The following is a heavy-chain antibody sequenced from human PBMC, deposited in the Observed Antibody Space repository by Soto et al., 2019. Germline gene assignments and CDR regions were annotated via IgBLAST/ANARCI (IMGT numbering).Heavy chain of an antibody. Sequence: SETMSLTCAVYGGSFSGYSWPWIRQPPGKGLEWIGAINHSGSTKYNPSLESRVTVSLDTSKNHFSLKLSSVTAADTAVYYCARIRMLGTGVWGSYRRHYFVHWDQGTLVTVSS. CDR3: ARIRMLGTGVWGSYRRHYFVH. D-gene: IGHD3-16*02. CDR2: INHSGST. J-gene: IGHJ4*02. CDR1: GGSFSGYS. V-gene: IGHV4-34*01.